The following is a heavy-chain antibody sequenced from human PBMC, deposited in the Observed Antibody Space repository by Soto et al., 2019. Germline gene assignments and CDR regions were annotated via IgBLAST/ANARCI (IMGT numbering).Heavy chain of an antibody. Sequence: SETLSLTCTVSGGSISSSDFYWGWLRQTPGKGLEFIGSMYYSGTTYYNPSLKSRVTISVDTSKNQFTLKLISVTAADTAVYYCARDRGTLAVAGTPYYYYGMDVWGQGTTVTVSS. J-gene: IGHJ6*02. CDR2: MYYSGTT. CDR1: GGSISSSDFY. V-gene: IGHV4-39*06. D-gene: IGHD6-19*01. CDR3: ARDRGTLAVAGTPYYYYGMDV.